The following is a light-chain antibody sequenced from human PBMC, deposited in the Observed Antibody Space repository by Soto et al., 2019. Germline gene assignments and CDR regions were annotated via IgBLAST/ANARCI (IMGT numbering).Light chain of an antibody. V-gene: IGKV2-28*01. CDR1: QSLLHSNGYNY. CDR2: LGS. Sequence: DIVMTQSPLSLPVTPGEPASISCRSSQSLLHSNGYNYLDWYLQKPGQSPQLLIYLGSNRASGVPDRFSGSGSGTDFTLKISRVEAEDVGDYYCMQALQTWTFGQGTKVDIK. J-gene: IGKJ1*01. CDR3: MQALQTWT.